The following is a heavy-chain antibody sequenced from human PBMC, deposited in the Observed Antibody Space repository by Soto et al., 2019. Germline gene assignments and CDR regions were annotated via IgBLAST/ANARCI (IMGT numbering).Heavy chain of an antibody. CDR3: AKFGMATTKRSPPYYIDY. J-gene: IGHJ4*02. Sequence: GGSLRLSCAASGFTFSGYAMSWVRQAPGKGLEWVSSISGSGGGTYYADSVKGRFTFSRDNSKNTLYLQMNSLRAEDTAVYYCAKFGMATTKRSPPYYIDYWGQGALVTVSS. CDR1: GFTFSGYA. V-gene: IGHV3-23*01. D-gene: IGHD1-1*01. CDR2: ISGSGGGT.